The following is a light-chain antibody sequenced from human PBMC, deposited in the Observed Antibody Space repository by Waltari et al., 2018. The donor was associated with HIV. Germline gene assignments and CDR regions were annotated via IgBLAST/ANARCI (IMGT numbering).Light chain of an antibody. CDR2: KAF. Sequence: DIQMTQSPSTLSASVGDRVTITCRASQSISSWLAWYQQKPGKAPKLLIYKAFSLESGVRSMFSGSGSGTEFTLTISSLQPDDFATYYCQQYNSYSRTFGQGTKVEIK. V-gene: IGKV1-5*03. CDR1: QSISSW. J-gene: IGKJ1*01. CDR3: QQYNSYSRT.